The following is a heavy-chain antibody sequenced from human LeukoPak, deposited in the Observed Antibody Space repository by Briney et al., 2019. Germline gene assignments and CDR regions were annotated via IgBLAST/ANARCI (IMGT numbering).Heavy chain of an antibody. V-gene: IGHV3-30*03. Sequence: GGSLRLSCAASGFTFSSYGMHWVRQAPGKGLEWVAVISYDGSNKYYADSVKGRFTISRDNSKNTLYLQMNSLRAEDTAVYYCARDPGSGWSHYWGQGTLVTVSS. CDR1: GFTFSSYG. CDR2: ISYDGSNK. J-gene: IGHJ4*02. D-gene: IGHD6-19*01. CDR3: ARDPGSGWSHY.